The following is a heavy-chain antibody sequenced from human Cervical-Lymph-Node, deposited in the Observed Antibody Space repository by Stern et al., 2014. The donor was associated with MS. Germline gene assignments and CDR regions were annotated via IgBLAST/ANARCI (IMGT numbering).Heavy chain of an antibody. CDR2: MDPSSGYA. D-gene: IGHD1-1*01. J-gene: IGHJ4*02. CDR3: TRGPTGIIDY. Sequence: VQLEESGAELRKPGASVKVSCKASGYTFTTYHLNWVRQATGQGLEWMGWMDPSSGYARYVPKFQGRITMTRDTSINTAYMELSSLTSDDTATYFCTRGPTGIIDYWGQGTLVTVSS. V-gene: IGHV1-8*01. CDR1: GYTFTTYH.